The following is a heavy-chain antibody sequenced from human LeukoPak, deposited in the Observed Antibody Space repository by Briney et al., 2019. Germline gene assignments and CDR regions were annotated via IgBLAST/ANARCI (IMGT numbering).Heavy chain of an antibody. CDR2: ISSSGSTI. CDR3: ARDPARVTTFDY. CDR1: GFTFSDYY. D-gene: IGHD4-17*01. J-gene: IGHJ4*02. Sequence: GGSLRPSCAASGFTFSDYYMSWIRQAPGKGLEWVSYISSSGSTIYYADSVKGRFTISRDNAKNSLYLQMNSLRAEDTAVYYCARDPARVTTFDYWGQGTLVTVSS. V-gene: IGHV3-11*01.